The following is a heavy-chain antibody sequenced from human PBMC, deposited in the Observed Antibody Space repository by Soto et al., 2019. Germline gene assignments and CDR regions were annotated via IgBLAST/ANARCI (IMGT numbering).Heavy chain of an antibody. CDR1: GGTFSSYA. CDR3: ARVSILPHHYYYGMDV. CDR2: IIPIFGTA. V-gene: IGHV1-69*13. J-gene: IGHJ6*02. Sequence: GASVKVSCKTSGGTFSSYAINWVRQAPGQGLEWMGGIIPIFGTANYAQKFQGRVTITAEESTSTAYMELSSLRSEDTAVYYCARVSILPHHYYYGMDVWGQGTTVTVSS. D-gene: IGHD3-16*02.